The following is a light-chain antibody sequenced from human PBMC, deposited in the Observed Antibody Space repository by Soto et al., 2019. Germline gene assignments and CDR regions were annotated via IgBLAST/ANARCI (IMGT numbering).Light chain of an antibody. CDR1: QSISTY. CDR2: AAS. V-gene: IGKV1-39*01. Sequence: DIQMTQSPSSLSASVGDRVTITCRTSQSISTYLNWYQQIPGKAPKLLIYAASTLQSGVPSRFSGSGSGTDFTLTISSLQPEDFATYSCQQSSSMPYTFGQGTKLEIK. CDR3: QQSSSMPYT. J-gene: IGKJ2*01.